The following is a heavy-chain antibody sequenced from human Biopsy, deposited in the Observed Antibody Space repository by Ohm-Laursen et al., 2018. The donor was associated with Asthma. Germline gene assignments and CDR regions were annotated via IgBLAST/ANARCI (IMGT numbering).Heavy chain of an antibody. CDR2: IYYTGSA. CDR3: ARASYDILTGYYNYFDY. J-gene: IGHJ4*02. D-gene: IGHD3-9*01. V-gene: IGHV4-61*01. CDR1: GGSVSTGSYY. Sequence: PSQTLSLTCTVSGGSVSTGSYYWSWIRQPPGKGLEWIGYIYYTGSANYNPSLKSRVTISVDTSKNQFSLRLNSVTAADTAVYYCARASYDILTGYYNYFDYWGQGTLVTVSS.